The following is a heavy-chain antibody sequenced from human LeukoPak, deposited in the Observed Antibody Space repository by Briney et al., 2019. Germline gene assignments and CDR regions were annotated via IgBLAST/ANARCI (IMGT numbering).Heavy chain of an antibody. Sequence: PSETLSLTCTVSGGSISSGSYYWSWIRQPPGKGLEWIGYIYYSGSTNYNPSLKSRVTISVDTSKNQFSLKLSSVTAADTAVYYCARGHTYCGDDCYSGFDYWGQGTLVTVSS. D-gene: IGHD2-21*02. J-gene: IGHJ4*02. CDR3: ARGHTYCGDDCYSGFDY. CDR2: IYYSGST. CDR1: GGSISSGSYY. V-gene: IGHV4-61*01.